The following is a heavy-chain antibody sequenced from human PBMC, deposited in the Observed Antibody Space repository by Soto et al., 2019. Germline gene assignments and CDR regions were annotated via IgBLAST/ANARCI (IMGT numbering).Heavy chain of an antibody. Sequence: QVQLVQSGAEVKKPGSSVKVSCKASGGTFSSYTISWVRQAPGQGLEWMGRIIPILGIANYAQKFQGRVTITADKSTSTAYMELSSLRSEDTAVYYCARDDYGDYHEVGVAFDIWGQGTMVTVSS. V-gene: IGHV1-69*08. D-gene: IGHD4-17*01. CDR2: IIPILGIA. J-gene: IGHJ3*02. CDR3: ARDDYGDYHEVGVAFDI. CDR1: GGTFSSYT.